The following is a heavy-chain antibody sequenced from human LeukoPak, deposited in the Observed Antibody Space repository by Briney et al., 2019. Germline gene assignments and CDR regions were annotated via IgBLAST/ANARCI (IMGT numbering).Heavy chain of an antibody. Sequence: GGSLRLSCATSRFTSDDYGIHWVRQAPGKGLEWVCFISSDGTSTFYAYSVRGRFTISKDNKNNSLYLQMTSLGTEDTVFYYCAKETDNRGEGTLVTVSS. J-gene: IGHJ4*02. CDR2: ISSDGTST. CDR3: AKETDN. V-gene: IGHV3-43*02. CDR1: RFTSDDYG.